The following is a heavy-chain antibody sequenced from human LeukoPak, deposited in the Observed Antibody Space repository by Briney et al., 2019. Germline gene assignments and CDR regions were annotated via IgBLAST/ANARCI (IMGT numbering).Heavy chain of an antibody. J-gene: IGHJ3*02. CDR2: IGTTGDT. CDR1: GFTLSPYD. Sequence: GSLRLSCAASGFTLSPYDMHWVRQATGKGLEWVSGIGTTGDTYYPGSVKGRFTISRENAKNSLYLQMNSLRAGDTAVYYCARGLYYYDSSGYYGDTFDIWGQGTMVTVSS. CDR3: ARGLYYYDSSGYYGDTFDI. D-gene: IGHD3-22*01. V-gene: IGHV3-13*04.